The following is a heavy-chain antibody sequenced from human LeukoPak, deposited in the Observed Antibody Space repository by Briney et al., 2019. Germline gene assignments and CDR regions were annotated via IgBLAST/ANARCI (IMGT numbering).Heavy chain of an antibody. CDR3: ARWRERYSRARPEGLAARYYGMDV. CDR1: GGSVSSGSYY. D-gene: IGHD6-13*01. CDR2: IYYSGST. V-gene: IGHV4-61*01. J-gene: IGHJ6*04. Sequence: PSETLSLTCTVSGGSVSSGSYYWSWIRQPPGKGLEWIGYIYYSGSTNYNPSLKSRVTISVDTSKNQFSLKLSSVTAADTAVYYCARWRERYSRARPEGLAARYYGMDVWGKGTTVTVSS.